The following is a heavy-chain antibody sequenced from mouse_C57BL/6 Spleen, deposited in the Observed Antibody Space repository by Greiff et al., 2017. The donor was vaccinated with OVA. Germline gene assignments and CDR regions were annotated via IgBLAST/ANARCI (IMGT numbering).Heavy chain of an antibody. CDR3: ARCYYGSRGYFDY. J-gene: IGHJ2*01. CDR1: GYTFTNYW. V-gene: IGHV1-63*01. Sequence: QVQLQQSGAELVRPGTSVKMSCKASGYTFTNYWIGWAKQRPGHGLEWIGDIYPGGGYTNYNEKFKGKATLTADKSSSTAYMQFSSLTSEDSAICYCARCYYGSRGYFDYWGQGTTLTVSS. D-gene: IGHD1-1*01. CDR2: IYPGGGYT.